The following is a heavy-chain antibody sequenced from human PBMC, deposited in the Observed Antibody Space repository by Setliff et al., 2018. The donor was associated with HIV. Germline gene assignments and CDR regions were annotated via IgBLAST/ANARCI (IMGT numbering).Heavy chain of an antibody. J-gene: IGHJ4*02. D-gene: IGHD3-10*01. CDR3: ARGHDRQFPYSKIRGVRKYYFDS. V-gene: IGHV4-34*12. CDR1: GDSISTDY. CDR2: IIHVGST. Sequence: PSETLSLTCTVSGDSISTDYWTWIRQPPGKGLEWIGEIIHVGSTKYNSPFKSRATISVDTSKNQFSLKLNSVTAADTAVYYCARGHDRQFPYSKIRGVRKYYFDSWSQGTGVTVSS.